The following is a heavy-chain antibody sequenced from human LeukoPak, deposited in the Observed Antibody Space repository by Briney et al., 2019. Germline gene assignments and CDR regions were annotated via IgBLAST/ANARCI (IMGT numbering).Heavy chain of an antibody. V-gene: IGHV1-18*01. CDR2: ISAYNGNT. D-gene: IGHD3-10*01. Sequence: GASVKVSCKASGYTFTSYGISWVRQAPGQGLEWMGWISAYNGNTNYAQKLQGRVTMTTDTSTSTAYMELRSLRSDDTAVYYCARGTYYYGSGGYHHFDYWAREPWSPSPQ. J-gene: IGHJ4*02. CDR3: ARGTYYYGSGGYHHFDY. CDR1: GYTFTSYG.